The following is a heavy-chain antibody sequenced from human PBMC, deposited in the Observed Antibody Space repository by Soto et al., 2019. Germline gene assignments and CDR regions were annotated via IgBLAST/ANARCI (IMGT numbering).Heavy chain of an antibody. CDR1: GFTVSSNY. CDR2: ISYDGSNK. V-gene: IGHV3-30*18. Sequence: GGSLRLSCAASGFTVSSNYMSWVRQAPGKGLEWVVVISYDGSNKYYADSVKGRFTISRDNSKNTLYLQMNSLRAEDTAVYYCAKDGSPNYYYYGMDVWGQGTTVTVSS. J-gene: IGHJ6*02. D-gene: IGHD5-12*01. CDR3: AKDGSPNYYYYGMDV.